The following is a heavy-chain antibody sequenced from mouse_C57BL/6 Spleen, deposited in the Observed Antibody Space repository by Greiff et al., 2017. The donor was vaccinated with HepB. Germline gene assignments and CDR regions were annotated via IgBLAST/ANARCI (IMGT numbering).Heavy chain of an antibody. CDR2: INYDGSST. D-gene: IGHD1-1*01. V-gene: IGHV5-16*01. Sequence: EVMLVESEGGLVQPGSSMKLSCTASGFTFSDYYMAWVRQVPEKGLEWVANINYDGSSTYYLDSLKSRFIISRDNAKNILYLQMSSLKSEDTATYYCARHTVVRAMDYWGQGTSVTVSS. CDR3: ARHTVVRAMDY. CDR1: GFTFSDYY. J-gene: IGHJ4*01.